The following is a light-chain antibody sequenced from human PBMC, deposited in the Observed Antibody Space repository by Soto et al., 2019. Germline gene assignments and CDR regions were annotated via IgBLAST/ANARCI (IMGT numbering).Light chain of an antibody. V-gene: IGKV3-20*01. CDR3: QQYGSSPPIT. Sequence: PGEGATLSCRASQGIGDTLAWYQQKPGQAPRLLIYGASSRATGIPDRFSGSGSGTDFTLTISRLEPEDFAVYYCQQYGSSPPITFGQGTRLEIK. J-gene: IGKJ5*01. CDR1: QGIGDT. CDR2: GAS.